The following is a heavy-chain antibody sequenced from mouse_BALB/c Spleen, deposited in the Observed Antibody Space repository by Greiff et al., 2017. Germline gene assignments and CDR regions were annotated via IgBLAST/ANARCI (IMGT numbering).Heavy chain of an antibody. CDR1: GYAFTSYW. D-gene: IGHD1-2*01. CDR2: IYPGDGDT. V-gene: IGHV1-80*01. Sequence: QVQLQQSGAELVRPGSSVKISCKASGYAFTSYWMNWVKQRPGQGLEWIGQIYPGDGDTNYNGKFKRKATLTADKSSSTAYMQLSSLTSEDSAVDCFARDYCYAWFAYWGQGTLVTVSA. CDR3: ARDYCYAWFAY. J-gene: IGHJ3*01.